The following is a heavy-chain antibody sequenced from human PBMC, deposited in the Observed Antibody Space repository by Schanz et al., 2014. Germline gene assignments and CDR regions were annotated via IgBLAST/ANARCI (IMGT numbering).Heavy chain of an antibody. CDR1: GFTFSTYA. CDR2: ISGSGEST. D-gene: IGHD2-2*01. CDR3: AKDLLYGAPMPLNHLDY. Sequence: EVQLLDSGGGLVQPGGSLRLSCAASGFTFSTYAMSWVRQAPGKGLEWVSAISGSGESTYYADSVKGRFTISRDNSKITLYLQMTSLRAEDTAVYYCAKDLLYGAPMPLNHLDYWGQGTLVTVSS. V-gene: IGHV3-23*01. J-gene: IGHJ4*02.